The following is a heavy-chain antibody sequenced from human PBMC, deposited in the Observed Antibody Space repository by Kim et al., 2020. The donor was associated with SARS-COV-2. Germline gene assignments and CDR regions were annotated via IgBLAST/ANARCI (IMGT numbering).Heavy chain of an antibody. CDR1: GFTFSSYA. CDR3: ARVRGYYYYHYAMDV. Sequence: GSLRLSCAASGFTFSSYAMHWVRQAPGKGLEWVAVISYDGNNKYYADSVKGRFTISRDNSKNTLYLQMSSLRAEDTAVYYCARVRGYYYYHYAMDVWGQGTTVTVSS. J-gene: IGHJ6*02. V-gene: IGHV3-30*04. CDR2: ISYDGNNK. D-gene: IGHD3-10*01.